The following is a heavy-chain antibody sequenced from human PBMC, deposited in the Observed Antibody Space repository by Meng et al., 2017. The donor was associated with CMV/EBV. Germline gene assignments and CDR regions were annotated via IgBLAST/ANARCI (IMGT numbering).Heavy chain of an antibody. Sequence: GESLKISCAASGFTFSSYAMSWVRQAPGKGLEWVSAISGSGGSTYYADPVKGRFTISRDNSKNTLYLQMNSLRAEDTAVYYCAKDQGSLIFGVVITSYYYYGMDVWGQGTTVTVSS. J-gene: IGHJ6*02. D-gene: IGHD3-3*01. CDR3: AKDQGSLIFGVVITSYYYYGMDV. V-gene: IGHV3-23*01. CDR2: ISGSGGST. CDR1: GFTFSSYA.